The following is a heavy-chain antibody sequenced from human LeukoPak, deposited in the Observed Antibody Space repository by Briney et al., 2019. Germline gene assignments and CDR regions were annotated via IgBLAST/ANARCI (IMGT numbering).Heavy chain of an antibody. CDR1: GFTFSSYA. V-gene: IGHV3-21*05. D-gene: IGHD2/OR15-2a*01. Sequence: PGGSLRLSCAASGFTFSSYAMSWVRQAPGKGLEWVSYISSSSSYTNYADSVKGRFTISRDNAKNSLYLQMNSLRAEDTAVYYCARDPHFSRSVDYWGQGTLVTVSS. J-gene: IGHJ4*02. CDR3: ARDPHFSRSVDY. CDR2: ISSSSSYT.